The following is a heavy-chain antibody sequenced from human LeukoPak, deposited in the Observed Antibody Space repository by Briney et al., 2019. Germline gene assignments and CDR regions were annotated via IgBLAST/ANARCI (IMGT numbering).Heavy chain of an antibody. CDR1: GFTFSAYG. J-gene: IGHJ4*02. CDR2: ICSDGSNK. D-gene: IGHD5-24*01. CDR3: ARGAETATLPDC. V-gene: IGHV3-33*01. Sequence: PGGSLRLSCAASGFTFSAYGMEWVRQAPGKGLEWVAAICSDGSNKYYADYVKGRFTISRDNSKQTLYLQVNSLRDGDTAVYYCARGAETATLPDCWGQGALVTVS.